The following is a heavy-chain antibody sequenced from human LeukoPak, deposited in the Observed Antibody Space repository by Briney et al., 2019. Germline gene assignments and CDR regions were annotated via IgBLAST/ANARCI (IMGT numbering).Heavy chain of an antibody. J-gene: IGHJ4*02. Sequence: KSGGSLRLSCAASGFTFSNAWMSWVRQAPGKGLEWVGRIKSKTGGETTDYAAPVKGRFTVSRDDSKNTLYLQMNSLKTEDTAVYYCTVRIPAADTYWGQGTLVTVSS. CDR2: IKSKTGGETT. D-gene: IGHD6-13*01. V-gene: IGHV3-15*01. CDR1: GFTFSNAW. CDR3: TVRIPAADTY.